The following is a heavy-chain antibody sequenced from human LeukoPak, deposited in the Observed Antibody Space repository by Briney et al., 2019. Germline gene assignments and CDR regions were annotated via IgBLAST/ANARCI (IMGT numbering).Heavy chain of an antibody. Sequence: SQTLSLTCTVSGGSINNGGYYWSWVRQHPGKGLEWIGYIYYSGSSYYNPSLRSRVTISVDTSKNHFSLKLSSVTAADTAVYYCARESYGSGSSWGQGTLVTVSS. J-gene: IGHJ4*02. D-gene: IGHD3-10*01. V-gene: IGHV4-31*03. CDR1: GGSINNGGYY. CDR2: IYYSGSS. CDR3: ARESYGSGSS.